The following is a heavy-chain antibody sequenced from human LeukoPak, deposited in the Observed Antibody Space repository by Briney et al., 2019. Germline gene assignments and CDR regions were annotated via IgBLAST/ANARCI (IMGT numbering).Heavy chain of an antibody. CDR2: MYYSGST. D-gene: IGHD3-10*01. V-gene: IGHV4-39*07. J-gene: IGHJ4*02. Sequence: SEALSLTCTVSSGSISSSSYYWGWIRQPPGMGLEWIGSMYYSGSTYYNPSLKSRVTISVDTSKSQFSLKLSSVTAADTAVYYCAREMRSPRGGFDYWDQGTLVTVSS. CDR3: AREMRSPRGGFDY. CDR1: SGSISSSSYY.